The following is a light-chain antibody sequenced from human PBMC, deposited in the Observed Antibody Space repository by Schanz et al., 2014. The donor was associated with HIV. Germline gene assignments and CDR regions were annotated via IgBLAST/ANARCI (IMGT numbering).Light chain of an antibody. CDR1: SSDVGGYNY. J-gene: IGLJ3*02. Sequence: QSALTQPPSASGSPGQSVTISCTGTSSDVGGYNYVSWYQQHPGKAPKLMIYEVSERPSGVPDRFSGSKSGNTASLTVSGLQADDEADYYCAAWDDSLSGWVFGGGTKLTVL. CDR3: AAWDDSLSGWV. V-gene: IGLV2-8*01. CDR2: EVS.